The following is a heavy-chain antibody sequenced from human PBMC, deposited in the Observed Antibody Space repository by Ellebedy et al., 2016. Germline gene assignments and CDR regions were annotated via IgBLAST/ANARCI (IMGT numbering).Heavy chain of an antibody. D-gene: IGHD5-18*01. Sequence: SETLSLTCTVSGGSISSSSYYWGWIRQPPGKGLEWIGEINHSGSTHYKPSLKSRVTISVDSSKNHFSLNLSSVTAADTAVYYCARESAQIDRVVTEMHAAFDIWGQGTMVTVSS. CDR3: ARESAQIDRVVTEMHAAFDI. J-gene: IGHJ3*02. CDR1: GGSISSSSYY. V-gene: IGHV4-39*07. CDR2: INHSGST.